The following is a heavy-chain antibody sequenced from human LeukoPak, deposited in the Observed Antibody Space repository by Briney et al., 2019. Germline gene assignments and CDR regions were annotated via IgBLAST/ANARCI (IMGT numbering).Heavy chain of an antibody. J-gene: IGHJ4*02. CDR1: GFTFIHFG. V-gene: IGHV3-33*06. CDR2: LWSDGGNQ. CDR3: PKDAQRGFDYSNSLEH. Sequence: GRSLRLSCAASGFTFIHFGLHGGPQAPGKGREWVSVLWSDGGNQYYADSVRGGFTISRDTFKNTMSLQMNSLSAEDTALSYCPKDAQRGFDYSNSLEHWGQGSLVTVSS. D-gene: IGHD4-11*01.